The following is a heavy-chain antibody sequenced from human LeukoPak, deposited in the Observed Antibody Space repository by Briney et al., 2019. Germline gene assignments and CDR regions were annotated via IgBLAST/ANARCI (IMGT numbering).Heavy chain of an antibody. V-gene: IGHV3-21*04. D-gene: IGHD3-16*01. J-gene: IGHJ4*02. CDR2: ITSTSIYK. CDR1: GFTFKNYN. CDR3: AKDLGYDYVWGEGNLYDY. Sequence: PGGSLRLSCAASGFTFKNYNMNWVRQAPGRGLEWVSSITSTSIYKYYADSVKGRFTISRDNSKNTLYLQMNSLRADDTAVYYCAKDLGYDYVWGEGNLYDYWGQGTLVTVSS.